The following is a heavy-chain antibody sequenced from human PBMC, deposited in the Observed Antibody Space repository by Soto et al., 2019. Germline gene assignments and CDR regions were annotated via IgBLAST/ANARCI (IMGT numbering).Heavy chain of an antibody. CDR1: GGSISSYY. J-gene: IGHJ4*02. CDR3: ARVVVPAATSWYFDD. Sequence: SETLSLTCTVSGGSISSYYWSWIRQPPGKGLEWIGYIYYSGSTNYNPSLKSRVTISVDTSKNQFSLKLSSVTAADTAVYYCARVVVPAATSWYFDDWGQGTLVTVSS. D-gene: IGHD2-2*01. V-gene: IGHV4-59*08. CDR2: IYYSGST.